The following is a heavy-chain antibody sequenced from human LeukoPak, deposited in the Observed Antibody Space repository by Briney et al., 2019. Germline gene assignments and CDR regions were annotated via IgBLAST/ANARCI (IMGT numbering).Heavy chain of an antibody. D-gene: IGHD6-6*01. CDR2: ISDSGSYI. J-gene: IGHJ4*02. CDR3: ARGQLVGEGYFDY. CDR1: GFTLNDYN. Sequence: GGSLRLSCAASGFTLNDYNMNWVRQAPGKGLEWVSSISDSGSYIYYADSVKGRFTISRDNAKNSLYLQMNSLRAEDTAVYYCARGQLVGEGYFDYWGQGTLVTVSS. V-gene: IGHV3-21*01.